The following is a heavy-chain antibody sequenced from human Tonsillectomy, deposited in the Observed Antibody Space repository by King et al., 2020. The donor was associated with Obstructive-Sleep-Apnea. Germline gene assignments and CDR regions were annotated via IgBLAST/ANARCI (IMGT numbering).Heavy chain of an antibody. V-gene: IGHV3-30*18. D-gene: IGHD1-1*01. J-gene: IGHJ6*02. Sequence: VQLVESGGGVVQPGRSLRLSCAASGFTFSSYGMHWVRQAPGKGLELVAVISYDGSNKYYADSVKGRFTISRDNSKNTLYLQMNSLRAEDTAVYYCAKDRSPWTLYGMDVWGQGTTVTVSS. CDR2: ISYDGSNK. CDR1: GFTFSSYG. CDR3: AKDRSPWTLYGMDV.